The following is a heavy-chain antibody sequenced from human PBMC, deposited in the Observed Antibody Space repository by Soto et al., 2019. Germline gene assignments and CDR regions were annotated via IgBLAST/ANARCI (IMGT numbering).Heavy chain of an antibody. J-gene: IGHJ6*01. V-gene: IGHV4-61*01. CDR1: GGSVSSGSYY. Sequence: QVQLQESGPGLVKPSETLSLTCTVSGGSVSSGSYYWSWIRQPPGKGLEWIGYIYYSGSTNYNPFLNSRVTISVDTSKNQFSLKLSSVTAADTAVYYCARDARTYCGGDCYPSNYYYYGMDVWGQGTTVTVSS. CDR3: ARDARTYCGGDCYPSNYYYYGMDV. CDR2: IYYSGST. D-gene: IGHD2-21*02.